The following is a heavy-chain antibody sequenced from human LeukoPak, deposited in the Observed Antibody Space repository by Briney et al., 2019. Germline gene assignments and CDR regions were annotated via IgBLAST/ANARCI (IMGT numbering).Heavy chain of an antibody. CDR2: IWDDGSNK. CDR3: VSDRGTGHYGVEY. Sequence: PGGSLRLLCAACVYIFSCHRMLGARQAPGKGLEWVAVIWDDGSNKYYADSVKGRFTISRDNSKNTLFLQMNSLSAEDTAVYYCVSDRGTGHYGVEYWGQGTLVTVSS. J-gene: IGHJ4*02. D-gene: IGHD3-9*01. V-gene: IGHV3-33*01. CDR1: VYIFSCHR.